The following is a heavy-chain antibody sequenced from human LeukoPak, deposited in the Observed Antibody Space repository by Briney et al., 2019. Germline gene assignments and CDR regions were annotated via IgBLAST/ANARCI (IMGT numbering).Heavy chain of an antibody. CDR1: GFTFGDYV. CDR2: IRSKAYGGTT. D-gene: IGHD3-22*01. V-gene: IGHV3-49*04. CDR3: TRRYNYDSSGYYYVRDAFDI. J-gene: IGHJ3*02. Sequence: GRSLRLSCTASGFTFGDYVMSWVRQAPGKGLEWVGFIRSKAYGGTTKNAASVEGRFTISRDDSRSIAYLQMNSLKTEDTAVYYCTRRYNYDSSGYYYVRDAFDIWGQGTMVTVSS.